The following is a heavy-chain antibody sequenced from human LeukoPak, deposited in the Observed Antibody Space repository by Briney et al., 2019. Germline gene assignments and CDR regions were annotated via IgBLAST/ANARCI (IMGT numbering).Heavy chain of an antibody. Sequence: GGSLRLSCEASGFTFSSYWMSWVRQAPGKGLEWVSGISWNSGSIDYADSVKGRFTISRDNAKNSLYLQMNSLRVEDTAFYYCAKDNRRHYTSGPNPDSLHWGQGALVTVSS. CDR1: GFTFSSYW. CDR2: ISWNSGSI. D-gene: IGHD6-19*01. CDR3: AKDNRRHYTSGPNPDSLH. V-gene: IGHV3-9*01. J-gene: IGHJ4*02.